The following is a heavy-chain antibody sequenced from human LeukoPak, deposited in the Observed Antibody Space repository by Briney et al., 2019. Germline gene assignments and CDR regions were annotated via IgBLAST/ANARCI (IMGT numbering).Heavy chain of an antibody. CDR1: GDSFDNSYC. V-gene: IGHV4-39*01. Sequence: SETLSPSCSVSGDSFDNSYCWTWVRQPPGKRPEWIGTIYSSVYTYYNPSLRSRATISGDTSRNLFSLKLISVTAADTAVYYCARGSDDYKLGNHWGHGTLVTVSS. D-gene: IGHD5-24*01. CDR2: IYSSVYT. CDR3: ARGSDDYKLGNH. J-gene: IGHJ5*02.